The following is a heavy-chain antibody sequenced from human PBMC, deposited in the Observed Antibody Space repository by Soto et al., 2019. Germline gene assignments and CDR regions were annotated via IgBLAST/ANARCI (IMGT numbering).Heavy chain of an antibody. CDR1: GYSFTSYW. CDR2: IYPGDSDT. D-gene: IGHD3-10*01. J-gene: IGHJ6*02. V-gene: IGHV5-51*01. CDR3: ARHLTYYYGSGSYYSYYYCGMDV. Sequence: GESLKISCKGSGYSFTSYWIGWVRQMPGKGLEWMGIIYPGDSDTRYSPSFQGQVTISADKSISTAYLQWSSLKASDTAMYYCARHLTYYYGSGSYYSYYYCGMDVWGQGTTVTVSS.